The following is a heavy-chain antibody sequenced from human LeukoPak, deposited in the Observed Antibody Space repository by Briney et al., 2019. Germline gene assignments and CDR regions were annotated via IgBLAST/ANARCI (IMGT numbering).Heavy chain of an antibody. D-gene: IGHD6-6*01. CDR3: ARVKLYDAFDI. Sequence: PSETLSLTCTVSGGPISSGGYYWSWIRQHPGKGLEWIGYIYYSGSTYYNPSLKSRVTISVDTSKNQFSLKLSSVTAADTAVYYCARVKLYDAFDIWGQGTMVTVSS. CDR2: IYYSGST. V-gene: IGHV4-31*03. CDR1: GGPISSGGYY. J-gene: IGHJ3*02.